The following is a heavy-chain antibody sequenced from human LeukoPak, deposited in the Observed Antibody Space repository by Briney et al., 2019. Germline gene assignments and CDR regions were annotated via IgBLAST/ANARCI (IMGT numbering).Heavy chain of an antibody. J-gene: IGHJ4*02. D-gene: IGHD3-3*01. Sequence: GGSLRLSCAASGFTFSSYAMSWVRQAPGKGLEWVSVISGSGGSTYYADSVKGRFTISRDNSKNTLYLQMNSLRAEDTAVYYCAKSNDFWSGYYRPDYWGQGTLVTVSS. CDR2: ISGSGGST. CDR1: GFTFSSYA. CDR3: AKSNDFWSGYYRPDY. V-gene: IGHV3-23*01.